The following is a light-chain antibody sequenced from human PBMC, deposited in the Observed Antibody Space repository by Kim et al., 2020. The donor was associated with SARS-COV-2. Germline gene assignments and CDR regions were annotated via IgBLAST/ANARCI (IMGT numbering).Light chain of an antibody. J-gene: IGKJ4*01. CDR2: GVS. V-gene: IGKV3-15*01. Sequence: SSVESATLSCRASQRVRSNFLAWYQQKPGQAPRLLIYGVSNRATGIPARFSGSGSGTEFSLTISSLQSEDFAVYYCQQYSDWPLTFGGGTKVDIK. CDR3: QQYSDWPLT. CDR1: QRVRSN.